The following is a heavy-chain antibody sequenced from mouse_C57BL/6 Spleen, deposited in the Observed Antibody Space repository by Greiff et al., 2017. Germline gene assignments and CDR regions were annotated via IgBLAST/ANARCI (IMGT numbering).Heavy chain of an antibody. J-gene: IGHJ4*01. Sequence: EVQLQQSGPELVKPGASVKISCKASGYTFTDYYMNWVKQSHGKSLEWIGDINPNNGGTNYNQKFKGKATLTVDKSSSTANMELRSLTSEDSAVYYVSRRGVYYGNAYAMDYWGKGTSVTVSS. CDR3: SRRGVYYGNAYAMDY. D-gene: IGHD2-1*01. CDR2: INPNNGGT. V-gene: IGHV1-26*01. CDR1: GYTFTDYY.